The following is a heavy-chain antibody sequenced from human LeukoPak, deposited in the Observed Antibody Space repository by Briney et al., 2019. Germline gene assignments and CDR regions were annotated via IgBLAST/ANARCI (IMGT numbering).Heavy chain of an antibody. V-gene: IGHV4-59*01. CDR3: ARGVDSGYDSFDY. J-gene: IGHJ4*02. CDR1: GGSISSYY. D-gene: IGHD5-12*01. CDR2: IYYSGST. Sequence: SETLSLTCTVSGGSISSYYWSWIRQPPGKGLEWIGYIYYSGSTNYNPSLKSRVTISVDTSKNQFSLKVSSVTAADTAVYYCARGVDSGYDSFDYWGQGTLVTVSS.